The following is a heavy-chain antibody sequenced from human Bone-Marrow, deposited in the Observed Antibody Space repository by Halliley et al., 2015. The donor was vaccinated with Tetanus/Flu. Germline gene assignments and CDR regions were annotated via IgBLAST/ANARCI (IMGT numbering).Heavy chain of an antibody. Sequence: TLSLTCTVSGDSISSYFCSWIRQPPGKGLEWIGYISYSGSTNYNPSLKSRVTISVDTFKNQFSLKLTSVSAADTAVYYCARHFPGGAYDIWGQGTMVTVSS. CDR2: ISYSGST. J-gene: IGHJ3*02. D-gene: IGHD3-16*01. V-gene: IGHV4-59*08. CDR3: ARHFPGGAYDI. CDR1: GDSISSYF.